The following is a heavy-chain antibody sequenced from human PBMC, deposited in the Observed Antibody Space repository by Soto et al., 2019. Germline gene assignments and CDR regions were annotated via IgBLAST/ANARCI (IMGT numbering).Heavy chain of an antibody. CDR3: ARGRITGTYPHNDAFDI. Sequence: QVQLVQSGAEVKKPGSSVKVSCKASGGTFSSYTISWVRQAPGQGLEWMGRIIPILGIANYAQKFQGRVTINADKSTRTAYMELSSLRSEDTAVYYCARGRITGTYPHNDAFDIWGQGTMVTVSS. J-gene: IGHJ3*02. V-gene: IGHV1-69*02. D-gene: IGHD1-7*01. CDR2: IIPILGIA. CDR1: GGTFSSYT.